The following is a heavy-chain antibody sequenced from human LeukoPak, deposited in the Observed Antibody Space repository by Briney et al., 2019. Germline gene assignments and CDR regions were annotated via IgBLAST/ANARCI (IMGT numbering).Heavy chain of an antibody. CDR1: GYSFTSYW. CDR2: IYPGDSDT. D-gene: IGHD4-17*01. J-gene: IGHJ4*02. V-gene: IGHV5-51*01. CDR3: ARQDDDYGDYVDPYYFDY. Sequence: GESLKISCKGSGYSFTSYWIGWVRQMPGKGLEWMGIIYPGDSDTRYSPSFQGQVTISADKSISTAYLQWSSLKASDTAIYYCARQDDDYGDYVDPYYFDYWGQGTLVTVSS.